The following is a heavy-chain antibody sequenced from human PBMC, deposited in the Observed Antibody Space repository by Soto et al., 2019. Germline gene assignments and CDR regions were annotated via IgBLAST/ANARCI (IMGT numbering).Heavy chain of an antibody. CDR3: AKPERRYYYDSSGYPN. D-gene: IGHD3-22*01. CDR2: ISGSGGST. CDR1: GFTFSSYA. J-gene: IGHJ4*02. V-gene: IGHV3-23*01. Sequence: EVQLLESGGGLVQPGGSLRLSCAASGFTFSSYAMSWVRQAPGKGLEWVSAISGSGGSTYYADSVNGRFTISRDNSKNTLYLQMNSLRAEDTAVYYCAKPERRYYYDSSGYPNWGQGTLVTVSS.